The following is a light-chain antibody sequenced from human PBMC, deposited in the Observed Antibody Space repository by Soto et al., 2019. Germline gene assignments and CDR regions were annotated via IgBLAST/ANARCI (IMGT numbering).Light chain of an antibody. CDR2: GAS. V-gene: IGKV1-39*01. CDR3: QQSHSTPIS. CDR1: QSISSY. Sequence: DIQMTQSPSSLSASVGDRVTITCRASQSISSYLNWYQHKPGKAPKLLIYGASSLQSGVPSRFSGSGSGTDFNLTISTLQPEDFATYYCQQSHSTPISFGQGTRLEIK. J-gene: IGKJ5*01.